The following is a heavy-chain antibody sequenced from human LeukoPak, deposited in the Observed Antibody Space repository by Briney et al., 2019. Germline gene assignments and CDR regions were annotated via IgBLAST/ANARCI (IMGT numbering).Heavy chain of an antibody. J-gene: IGHJ4*02. CDR1: GFSFSGSA. V-gene: IGHV3-73*01. D-gene: IGHD4-17*01. Sequence: GGSLRLSCAASGFSFSGSAMHWVRQASGKGLEWVGRIRSKANSYATAYAASVNGRFTISRNDSKNTAYLQLNSLKTEDTAVYYCTSPKRYGDHGNDYWGQGTLVTVSS. CDR3: TSPKRYGDHGNDY. CDR2: IRSKANSYAT.